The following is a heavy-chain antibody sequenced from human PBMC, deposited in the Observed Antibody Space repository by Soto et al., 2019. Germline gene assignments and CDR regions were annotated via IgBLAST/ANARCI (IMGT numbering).Heavy chain of an antibody. CDR2: IYYSGST. CDR1: GGSISSGGYY. J-gene: IGHJ4*02. Sequence: SQPLSLTCTVSGGSISSGGYYRIWIRQHPGKGLEWIGYIYYSGSTYYNPSLQSRVTISVDTSKNQVSLKLSSVTAAGTAVYYCARKDRYDSSGYSQSWGQGTLVTVSS. V-gene: IGHV4-31*03. D-gene: IGHD3-22*01. CDR3: ARKDRYDSSGYSQS.